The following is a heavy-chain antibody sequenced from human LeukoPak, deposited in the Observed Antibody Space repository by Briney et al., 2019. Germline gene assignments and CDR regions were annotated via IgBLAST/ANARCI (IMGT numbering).Heavy chain of an antibody. CDR2: ISSSSLYI. V-gene: IGHV3-21*01. J-gene: IGHJ6*03. D-gene: IGHD6-13*01. CDR3: ARAGPSIAVAGTWGYYYYYYMDV. CDR1: GFTFSTYS. Sequence: GGSLRLSCAASGFTFSTYSMNWVRQAPGKGLEWVSSISSSSLYIYYADSVKGRFTISRDNAKNSLYLQMNSLRAEDTAVYYCARAGPSIAVAGTWGYYYYYYMDVWGKGTTVTISS.